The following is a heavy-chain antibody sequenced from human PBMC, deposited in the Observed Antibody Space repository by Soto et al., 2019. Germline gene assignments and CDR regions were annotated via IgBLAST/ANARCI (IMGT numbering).Heavy chain of an antibody. V-gene: IGHV3-33*01. Sequence: QVQLVESGGGVVQPGRSLRLSCAASGFTFSSYGMHWVRQAPGKGLEWVAVIWYDGSNKYYADSVKGRFTISRDNSKNTLYLQMNSLRAEDTAVYYCARDPDAYHYDSSGYYYAGFGYWGQGTLVTVSS. CDR1: GFTFSSYG. D-gene: IGHD3-22*01. CDR2: IWYDGSNK. CDR3: ARDPDAYHYDSSGYYYAGFGY. J-gene: IGHJ4*02.